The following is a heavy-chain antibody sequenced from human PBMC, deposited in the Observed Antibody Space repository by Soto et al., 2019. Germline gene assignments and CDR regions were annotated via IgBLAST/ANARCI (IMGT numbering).Heavy chain of an antibody. CDR3: ATIPHYDILTGYPYYYMDV. Sequence: GGSLRLSCAASGFTFINYAMSWVRQAPGKGLEWVSAISGSGGSTYYADSVKGRFTISRDNSKNTLYLQMNSLRAEDTAVYYCATIPHYDILTGYPYYYMDVWGKGTTVTVSS. D-gene: IGHD3-9*01. J-gene: IGHJ6*03. CDR1: GFTFINYA. V-gene: IGHV3-23*01. CDR2: ISGSGGST.